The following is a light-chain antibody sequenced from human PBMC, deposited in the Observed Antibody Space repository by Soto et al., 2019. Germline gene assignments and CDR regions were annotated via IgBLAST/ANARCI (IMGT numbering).Light chain of an antibody. CDR2: AAS. CDR1: QGISSY. Sequence: AIRMTQSPSSLSASTGDRVTITCRASQGISSYLAWYQRKPGKAPKLLIYAASTLQSGVPSRFSGSGSGTDFTLTISCLQSEDFATYYCQQYYSYSITFGQGTRLEIK. CDR3: QQYYSYSIT. V-gene: IGKV1-8*01. J-gene: IGKJ5*01.